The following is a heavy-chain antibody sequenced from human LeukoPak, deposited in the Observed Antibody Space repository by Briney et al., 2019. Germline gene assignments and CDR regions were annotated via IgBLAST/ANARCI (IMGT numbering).Heavy chain of an antibody. Sequence: ASVKVSCKASGYTFTSYYMHWVRQAPGQGLEWMGIINPSGGSTSYAQKFQGRVTVTRDTSTSTVYMELSSLRSEDTAVYYCARDDYGDYVGENAFDIWGQGTMVTVSS. J-gene: IGHJ3*02. D-gene: IGHD4-17*01. CDR1: GYTFTSYY. V-gene: IGHV1-46*01. CDR3: ARDDYGDYVGENAFDI. CDR2: INPSGGST.